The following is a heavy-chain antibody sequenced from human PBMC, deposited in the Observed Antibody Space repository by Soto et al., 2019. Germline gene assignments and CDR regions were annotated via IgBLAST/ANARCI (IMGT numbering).Heavy chain of an antibody. Sequence: SETLSLTCTVSGGSISSSSYYWGWIRQPPGKGLEWIGSIYYSGSTYYNPSLKSRVTISVDTSKNQFSLKLSSVTAADTAVYYCARQRLTMGYYYYYCGMDVWGQGTTVTVSS. V-gene: IGHV4-39*01. CDR3: ARQRLTMGYYYYYCGMDV. CDR2: IYYSGST. CDR1: GGSISSSSYY. J-gene: IGHJ6*02. D-gene: IGHD3-10*01.